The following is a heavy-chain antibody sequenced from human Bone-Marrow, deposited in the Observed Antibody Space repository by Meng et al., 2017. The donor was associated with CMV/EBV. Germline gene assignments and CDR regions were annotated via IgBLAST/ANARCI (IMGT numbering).Heavy chain of an antibody. J-gene: IGHJ3*02. CDR2: IGWNGGSI. Sequence: GGSLRLSCAASGFTFDDYAMHWVRQAPGKGLEWVSGIGWNGGSIGYADSVKGRFTISRDNAQNSLYLQMNSLRPEDTALYYCAKVLPEDNDAFEIWGQGTTVTVSS. CDR1: GFTFDDYA. D-gene: IGHD2-15*01. CDR3: AKVLPEDNDAFEI. V-gene: IGHV3-9*01.